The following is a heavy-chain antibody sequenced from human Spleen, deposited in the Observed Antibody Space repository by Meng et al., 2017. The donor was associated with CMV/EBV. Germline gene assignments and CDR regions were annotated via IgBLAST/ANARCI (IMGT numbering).Heavy chain of an antibody. Sequence: ASVKVSCNASGYTFTSYGISWVRQAPGQGLEWMGWISAYNGNTNYAQKLQGRVTMTTDTSTSTAYMELRSLRTDDTAVYYCARRGASSRWFQVDYWGQGTLVTVSS. D-gene: IGHD6-13*01. CDR1: GYTFTSYG. CDR3: ARRGASSRWFQVDY. J-gene: IGHJ4*02. V-gene: IGHV1-18*01. CDR2: ISAYNGNT.